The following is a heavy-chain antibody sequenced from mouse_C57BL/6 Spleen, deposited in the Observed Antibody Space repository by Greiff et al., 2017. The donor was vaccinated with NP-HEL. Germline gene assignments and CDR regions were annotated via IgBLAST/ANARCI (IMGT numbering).Heavy chain of an antibody. J-gene: IGHJ3*01. Sequence: VQLQQSGPELVKPGASVKISCKASGYSFTGYYMNWVKQSPEKSLEWIGEINPSTGGTTYNQKFKAKATLTVDKSSSTAYMQLKSLKSEDSAVYYCAALGFAYWGQGTLVTVSA. V-gene: IGHV1-42*01. CDR3: AALGFAY. CDR1: GYSFTGYY. CDR2: INPSTGGT.